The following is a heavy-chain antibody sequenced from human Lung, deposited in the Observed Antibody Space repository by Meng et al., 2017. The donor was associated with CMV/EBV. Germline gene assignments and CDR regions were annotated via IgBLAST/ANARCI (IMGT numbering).Heavy chain of an antibody. D-gene: IGHD2-15*01. CDR3: TRDPHCSGASCLKFDP. J-gene: IGHJ5*02. CDR2: MHHSGPT. Sequence: SETLSLXCPVSGDSISSSNYYWAWIRQPPGKGLEWLVSMHHSGPTSYNSSLKSRVIMSLDTTKNQFSLELNSVTAADTAVYYCTRDPHCSGASCLKFDPWGQGXLVTVSS. CDR1: GDSISSSNYY. V-gene: IGHV4-39*07.